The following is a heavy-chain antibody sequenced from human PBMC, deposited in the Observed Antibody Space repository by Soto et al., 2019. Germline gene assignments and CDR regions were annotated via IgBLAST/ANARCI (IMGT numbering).Heavy chain of an antibody. J-gene: IGHJ6*02. D-gene: IGHD6-6*01. V-gene: IGHV3-9*01. CDR2: ISWNSGSI. CDR1: GFTFDDYA. CDR3: VKDIDGIAARPGGMDV. Sequence: EVQLVESGGGLVQPGRSLRLSCAASGFTFDDYAMHWVRQAPGKGLEWVSGISWNSGSIGYADSVKGRFTISRDNAKNSLYLQMNSLRAEDTALYYCVKDIDGIAARPGGMDVWGQGTTVTVSS.